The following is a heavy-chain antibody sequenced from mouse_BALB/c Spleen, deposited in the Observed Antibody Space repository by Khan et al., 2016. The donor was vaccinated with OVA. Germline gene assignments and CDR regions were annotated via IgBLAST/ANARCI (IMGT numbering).Heavy chain of an antibody. D-gene: IGHD2-10*01. CDR3: ARQPYYHYYAMDY. CDR2: IWSDGST. V-gene: IGHV2-6-1*01. Sequence: QVQLKQSGPGLVAPSQSLSITCTISGFSLTSYGVHWVRQPPGKGLEWLVVIWSDGSTTYNSTLKSRLSISKDNSKSQVFLKMNSLHPDDTAMYYYARQPYYHYYAMDYWGQGTSVTVSS. CDR1: GFSLTSYG. J-gene: IGHJ4*01.